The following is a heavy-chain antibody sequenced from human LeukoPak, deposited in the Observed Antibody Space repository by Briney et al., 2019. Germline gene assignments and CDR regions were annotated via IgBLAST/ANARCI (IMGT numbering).Heavy chain of an antibody. J-gene: IGHJ4*02. D-gene: IGHD6-6*01. CDR2: INHSGSI. V-gene: IGHV4-34*01. CDR1: GFTFSNHA. CDR3: ARGGIADRLAY. Sequence: PGGSLRLSCVTSGFTFSNHAMHWVRQGPGKGLEWIGEINHSGSINYNPSLKSRVTMSVDTTKNQFSLKLSSVNAADTAVYYCARGGIADRLAYWGQGTLVTVSS.